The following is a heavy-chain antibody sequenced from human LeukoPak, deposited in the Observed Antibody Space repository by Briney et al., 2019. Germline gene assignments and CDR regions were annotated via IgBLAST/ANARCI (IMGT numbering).Heavy chain of an antibody. CDR2: IYHSGST. D-gene: IGHD1-26*01. V-gene: IGHV4-30-2*01. CDR1: GGSIGSGDYS. CDR3: ARGGVGATTLWG. Sequence: SETLSLTCAVSGGSIGSGDYSWSWIRQPPVKGLEWIGYIYHSGSTYYNPSLKSRVTISVDMSKNQFSLKLSSVTAADTAVYYCARGGVGATTLWGWGQGTLVTVSS. J-gene: IGHJ4*02.